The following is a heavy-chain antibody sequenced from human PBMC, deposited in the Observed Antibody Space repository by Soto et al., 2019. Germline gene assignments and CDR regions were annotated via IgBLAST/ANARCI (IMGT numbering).Heavy chain of an antibody. CDR2: ISSNGGST. V-gene: IGHV3-64*01. CDR3: ARDISGYQEGPDY. Sequence: GGSLRLSCAASGFTFGSYAMHWVRQAPGKGLEYVSAISSNGGSTYYANSVKGRFTISRDNSKNTLYLQMGSLRAEDMAVYYCARDISGYQEGPDYWGQGTLVTVSS. D-gene: IGHD3-22*01. J-gene: IGHJ4*02. CDR1: GFTFGSYA.